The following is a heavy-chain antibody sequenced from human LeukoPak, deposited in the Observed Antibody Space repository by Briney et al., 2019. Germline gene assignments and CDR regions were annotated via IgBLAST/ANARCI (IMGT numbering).Heavy chain of an antibody. V-gene: IGHV1-69*06. D-gene: IGHD3/OR15-3a*01. Sequence: GASVKVSCKASGGTFSSYAISWVRQAPGQGLEWMGGIIPIFGTANYAQKFQGRVTITADKSTSTAYMELSSLRSEDTAVYYCAREYPGTGSIGGPYYYGMDVWAKGPRSPSPQ. CDR2: IIPIFGTA. CDR1: GGTFSSYA. J-gene: IGHJ6*04. CDR3: AREYPGTGSIGGPYYYGMDV.